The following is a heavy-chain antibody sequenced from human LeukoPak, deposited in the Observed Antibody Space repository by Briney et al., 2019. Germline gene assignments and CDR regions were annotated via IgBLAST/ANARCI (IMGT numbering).Heavy chain of an antibody. CDR3: AHRGSGSFLFDF. CDR1: GFSLSTNAVG. D-gene: IGHD3-10*01. CDR2: IFWDDDN. J-gene: IGHJ4*02. Sequence: SGPTLVNPTQTLTLTCTFSGFSLSTNAVGVGWIRQPPGKALEWLALIFWDDDNRYSPSLKSRLTITKDTSRNQVVLTMTNMDPVDTATYYCAHRGSGSFLFDFWGQGALVTVSS. V-gene: IGHV2-5*02.